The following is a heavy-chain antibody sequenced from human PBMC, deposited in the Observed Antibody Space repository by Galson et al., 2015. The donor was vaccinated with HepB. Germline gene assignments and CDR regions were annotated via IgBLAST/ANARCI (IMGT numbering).Heavy chain of an antibody. CDR3: ARLGAGYYSGSYYLHDF. CDR2: IDPTDSYT. D-gene: IGHD1-26*01. J-gene: IGHJ4*02. Sequence: QSGAEVKKPGESLRISCKGSGYSFINYWISWVRQMPGKGLEWMGRIDPTDSYTEYSPSFQGLVTISTDKSIGTAHLQWSSLKASDTAMYYCARLGAGYYSGSYYLHDFWGQGTLVTVSS. CDR1: GYSFINYW. V-gene: IGHV5-10-1*01.